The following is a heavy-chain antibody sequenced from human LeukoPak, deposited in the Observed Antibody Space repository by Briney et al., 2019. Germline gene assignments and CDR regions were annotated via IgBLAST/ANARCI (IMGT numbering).Heavy chain of an antibody. Sequence: GGSLNIPCQGSGYSFTSYWIGWVRQMPGKGLGGMGIIYPGDSDTRYSPSIRGQVTISAAKSISTAYLKWSSLKASDTAMYYCARRDYDFGSGYPGFDAFDIWGQGTMVTVSS. V-gene: IGHV5-51*01. CDR1: GYSFTSYW. CDR3: ARRDYDFGSGYPGFDAFDI. CDR2: IYPGDSDT. J-gene: IGHJ3*02. D-gene: IGHD3-3*01.